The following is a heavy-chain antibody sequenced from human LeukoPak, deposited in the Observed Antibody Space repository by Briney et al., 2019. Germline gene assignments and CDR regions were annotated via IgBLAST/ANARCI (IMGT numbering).Heavy chain of an antibody. D-gene: IGHD3-3*01. CDR2: ISGSGGST. J-gene: IGHJ4*02. V-gene: IGHV3-23*01. CDR3: AKDFDFWSGYSDSYFDY. Sequence: GGSLRLSCAASGFTFSSYAMSWVRQAPGKGLEWVSAISGSGGSTHYADSVKGRFTISRDNSKNTLYLQMNSLRAEDTAVYYCAKDFDFWSGYSDSYFDYWGQGTLVTVSS. CDR1: GFTFSSYA.